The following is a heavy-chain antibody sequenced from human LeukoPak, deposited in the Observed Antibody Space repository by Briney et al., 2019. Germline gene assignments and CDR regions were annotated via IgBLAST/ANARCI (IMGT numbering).Heavy chain of an antibody. D-gene: IGHD1-7*01. CDR3: ARARTTSHWFDP. J-gene: IGHJ5*02. CDR2: INHSGST. Sequence: SETLSLTCAVYGGSFSGYYWSWIRQPPGKGLEWIGEINHSGSTNYNPSLKSRVTISVDTSKNQFSLKLSSVTAADTAVYYCARARTTSHWFDPWGQGTLVTVSS. V-gene: IGHV4-34*01. CDR1: GGSFSGYY.